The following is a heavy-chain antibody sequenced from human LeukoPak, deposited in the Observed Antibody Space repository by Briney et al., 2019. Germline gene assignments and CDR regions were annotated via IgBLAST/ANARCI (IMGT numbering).Heavy chain of an antibody. CDR2: ITTSGTNE. Sequence: GGSLRLSCAASGFTFSTYEMDWVRQAPGKGLEWVAYITTSGTNEYYADSVKGRFTISRDNAKNSLYLQMNTLRTEDTAVYYCARASYDVLTGWGQGTLVAVSS. J-gene: IGHJ4*02. CDR3: ARASYDVLTG. D-gene: IGHD3-9*01. V-gene: IGHV3-48*03. CDR1: GFTFSTYE.